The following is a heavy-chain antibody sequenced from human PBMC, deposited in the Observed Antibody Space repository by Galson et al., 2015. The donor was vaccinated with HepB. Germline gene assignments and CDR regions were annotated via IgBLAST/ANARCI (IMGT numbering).Heavy chain of an antibody. V-gene: IGHV1-2*06. D-gene: IGHD3-3*01. Sequence: SVKVSCKASGYSFTGYYMYWVRQAPGQGLEWMGRINPNSGGTNYAQKFQGRVTMTRDTSISTAYMELSRLRSDDTAVYYCARPSGDFWSGHAFDIWGQGTMVTVSS. CDR2: INPNSGGT. J-gene: IGHJ3*02. CDR3: ARPSGDFWSGHAFDI. CDR1: GYSFTGYY.